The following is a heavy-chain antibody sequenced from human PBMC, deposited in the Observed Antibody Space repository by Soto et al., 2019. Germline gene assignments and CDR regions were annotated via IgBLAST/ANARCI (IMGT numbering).Heavy chain of an antibody. CDR3: ASQRGFVVVAAADF. Sequence: EVQLLESGGGLVQPGGSLRLSCAASGFTFSSYAMSWVRQAPGKGLEWVSGISGSGGSTYYADSVKGRFTISRDNSKNALYLEMNRLRAEDTAVYYCASQRGFVVVAAADFWGRGTLVTVSS. J-gene: IGHJ4*02. CDR2: ISGSGGST. V-gene: IGHV3-23*01. D-gene: IGHD2-15*01. CDR1: GFTFSSYA.